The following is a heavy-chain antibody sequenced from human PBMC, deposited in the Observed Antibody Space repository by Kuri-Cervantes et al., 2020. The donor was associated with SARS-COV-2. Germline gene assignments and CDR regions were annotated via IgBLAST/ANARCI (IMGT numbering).Heavy chain of an antibody. V-gene: IGHV1-3*01. CDR2: INADNDNT. CDR1: GYTYTSNA. D-gene: IGHD2-21*02. J-gene: IGHJ6*02. Sequence: ASVKVSCKAYGYTYTSNAMHWVRQAPGQRLEWMGWINADNDNTKYSQKFQGRVSITRDTSASTAYMELGSLRSEDMAVYYCARVQRGDSYYYGMDVWGQGTTVTVSS. CDR3: ARVQRGDSYYYGMDV.